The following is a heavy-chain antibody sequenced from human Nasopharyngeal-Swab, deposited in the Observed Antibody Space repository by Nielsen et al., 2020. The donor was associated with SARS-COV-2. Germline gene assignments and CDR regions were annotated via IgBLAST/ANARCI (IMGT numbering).Heavy chain of an antibody. CDR2: INGDGSTI. J-gene: IGHJ4*02. CDR1: GLTFSGHW. D-gene: IGHD2-21*02. Sequence: GESLKISCAASGLTFSGHWMHWVRQAPGRGLVWVSRINGDGSTISYAESVRGRFAISRDNSKNTLYLQMNSLRAEDTATYYCAKDRLPDGAWDIDYWGQGTLVTVSP. V-gene: IGHV3-74*01. CDR3: AKDRLPDGAWDIDY.